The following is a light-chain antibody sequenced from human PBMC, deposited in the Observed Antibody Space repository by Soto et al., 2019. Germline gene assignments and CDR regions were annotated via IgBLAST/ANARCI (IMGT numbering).Light chain of an antibody. J-gene: IGLJ1*01. Sequence: QAVVTQPASVSGSPGQSITISCTGTSSDVGGYNYVSWYQQHPGKAPKLMIYEVSSRPSGVSNRFSASKSGNTASLTISGLQAEDEADYYCSSYTTSSTLVFGTGTKLTVL. V-gene: IGLV2-14*01. CDR3: SSYTTSSTLV. CDR2: EVS. CDR1: SSDVGGYNY.